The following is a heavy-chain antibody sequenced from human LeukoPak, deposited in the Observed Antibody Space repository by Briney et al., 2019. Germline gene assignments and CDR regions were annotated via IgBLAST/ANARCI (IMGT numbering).Heavy chain of an antibody. D-gene: IGHD6-19*01. Sequence: SETLSLTCAVSGGSISSYHWSWIRQPPGKGLEWIGYIYYSGSTNYNPSLRSRVSLSADTSKNQFSLKLTSVTAADTAVYYCARHREGLWLVPAVDYWGQGTLVTVSS. CDR2: IYYSGST. J-gene: IGHJ4*02. V-gene: IGHV4-59*08. CDR1: GGSISSYH. CDR3: ARHREGLWLVPAVDY.